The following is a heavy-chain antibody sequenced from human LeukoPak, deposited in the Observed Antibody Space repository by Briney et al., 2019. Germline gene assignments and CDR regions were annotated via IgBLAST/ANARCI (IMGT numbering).Heavy chain of an antibody. J-gene: IGHJ6*03. Sequence: SGGSLRLSCAASGFTFSSYEMNWVRQAPGKGLEWVSYISTSGSTIYYADSVKGRFTISRDNAKNSLYLQMNSLRGEDTALYYCARGGTRTYYYYMDVWGKGTTVTISS. CDR2: ISTSGSTI. D-gene: IGHD1-7*01. CDR3: ARGGTRTYYYYMDV. V-gene: IGHV3-48*03. CDR1: GFTFSSYE.